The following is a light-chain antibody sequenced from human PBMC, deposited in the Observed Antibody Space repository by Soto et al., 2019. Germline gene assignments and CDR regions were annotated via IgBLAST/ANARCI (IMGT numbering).Light chain of an antibody. CDR3: QQYNNWPRAT. V-gene: IGKV1-5*01. CDR1: QSITTW. J-gene: IGKJ4*01. Sequence: DIQMTQSPSTVSASVGDSVTITCRASQSITTWLAWYQQRPGKAPKLLIYDVSSLQSGVPSRFSGSGSGTEFNLTISSLQSEDFGVYYCQQYNNWPRATFGGGTKV. CDR2: DVS.